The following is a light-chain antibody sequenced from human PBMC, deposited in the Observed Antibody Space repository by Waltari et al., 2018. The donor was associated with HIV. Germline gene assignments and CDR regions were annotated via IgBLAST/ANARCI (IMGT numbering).Light chain of an antibody. V-gene: IGLV1-44*01. J-gene: IGLJ1*01. CDR3: AAWDDSLNGFV. CDR1: SSNIGINS. Sequence: QSVLTQPPSASGTPGQRVTISCSGSSSNIGINSVHWYQQLPGAAPPLLIYTNNPRPSGVPDRFSGSKSGTSASLAISGLQSEDEADYYCAAWDDSLNGFVFGAGTKVTVL. CDR2: TNN.